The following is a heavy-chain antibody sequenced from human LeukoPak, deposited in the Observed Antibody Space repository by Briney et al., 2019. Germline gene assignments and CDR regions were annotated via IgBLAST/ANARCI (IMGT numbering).Heavy chain of an antibody. V-gene: IGHV3-30-3*01. D-gene: IGHD3-10*01. CDR1: GITFGPYT. J-gene: IGHJ4*02. Sequence: GGSLRLSCAASGITFGPYTMNWVRQAPGKGLEWVAVISYDGSNKYYADSVKGRFTISRDNSKNTLYLQMNSLRAEGTAVYYCATPKGGSGSYRAPLDYWGQGTLVTVSS. CDR3: ATPKGGSGSYRAPLDY. CDR2: ISYDGSNK.